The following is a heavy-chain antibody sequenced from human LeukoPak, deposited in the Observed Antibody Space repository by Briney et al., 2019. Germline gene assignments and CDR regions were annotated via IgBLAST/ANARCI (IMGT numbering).Heavy chain of an antibody. D-gene: IGHD2/OR15-2a*01. CDR2: IWYDGSKS. CDR1: GFTFSHYG. J-gene: IGHJ4*02. CDR3: ARDGINSSFWHFFES. V-gene: IGHV3-33*01. Sequence: PGRSLRLSCAASGFTFSHYGMHWVRQAPGKGLEWVALIWYDGSKSDYSESVKGRFTISRDNSKNTLSLQMNSLRGDDTAVYYCARDGINSSFWHFFESWDQGTLVTVSS.